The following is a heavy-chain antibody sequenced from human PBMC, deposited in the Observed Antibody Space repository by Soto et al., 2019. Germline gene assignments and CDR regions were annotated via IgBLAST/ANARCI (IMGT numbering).Heavy chain of an antibody. CDR3: AGGGVRGVITRTRDYYGMDV. CDR1: GYSFTSYW. Sequence: PGESLKISCKGSGYSFTSYWIDWVRQMPGKGLEWMGIIFPGDSVTRYSPSFQGQVTISADKSISTAYLQWSSLKASDTAMYYCAGGGVRGVITRTRDYYGMDVWGQGTTVTVSS. V-gene: IGHV5-51*01. J-gene: IGHJ6*02. CDR2: IFPGDSVT. D-gene: IGHD3-10*01.